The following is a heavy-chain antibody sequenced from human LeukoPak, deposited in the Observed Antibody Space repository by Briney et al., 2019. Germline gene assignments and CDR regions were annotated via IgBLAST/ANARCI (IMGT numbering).Heavy chain of an antibody. CDR3: ARVGRIAVAGTPLGHGMDV. CDR2: INPNSGGT. D-gene: IGHD6-19*01. Sequence: ASVKVSCKASGYTFTGYYMRWVRQAPGQGLEWMGWINPNSGGTNYAQKFQGRVTMTRDTSISTAYMELSRLRSDDTAVYYCARVGRIAVAGTPLGHGMDVWGQGTTVTVSS. CDR1: GYTFTGYY. J-gene: IGHJ6*02. V-gene: IGHV1-2*02.